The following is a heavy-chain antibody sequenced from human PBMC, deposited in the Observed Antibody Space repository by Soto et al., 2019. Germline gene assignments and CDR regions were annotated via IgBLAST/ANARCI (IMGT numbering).Heavy chain of an antibody. D-gene: IGHD2-21*02. J-gene: IGHJ5*02. Sequence: QLQLQESGPGLVRPSETLSLTCTVSGGSISSSSYYWGWIRQPPGKGLEWIGNIYYSGSTYYNPSLKSRVTISVDTSKNQFSLRLSSVTAADTAVYYCARLPNGAYCGGDCYSFDPWCQGTLVTVSS. CDR3: ARLPNGAYCGGDCYSFDP. CDR1: GGSISSSSYY. CDR2: IYYSGST. V-gene: IGHV4-39*01.